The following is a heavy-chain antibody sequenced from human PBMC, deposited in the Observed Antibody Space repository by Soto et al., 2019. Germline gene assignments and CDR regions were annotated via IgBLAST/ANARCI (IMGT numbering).Heavy chain of an antibody. CDR3: AREGLNTAMVITGFDY. D-gene: IGHD5-18*01. Sequence: ASVKVSCKVSGYTLTELSMHWVRQAPGKGLEWMGGFDPEDGETIYAQKFQGRVTMTEDTSTDTAYMELSSLRSEDTAVYYCAREGLNTAMVITGFDYWGQGTLVTVSS. CDR2: FDPEDGET. V-gene: IGHV1-24*01. CDR1: GYTLTELS. J-gene: IGHJ4*02.